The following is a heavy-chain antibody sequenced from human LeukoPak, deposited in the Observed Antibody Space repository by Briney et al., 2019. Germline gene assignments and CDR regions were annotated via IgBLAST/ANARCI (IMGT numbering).Heavy chain of an antibody. D-gene: IGHD6-13*01. Sequence: SETLSLTCAVCGGSFSGYYWSWIRQPPGKGLEWIGEINHSGSTNYNPSLKSRVTISVDTSKNQFSLKLSSVTAADTAVYYCARIWPYWDSGSGYWGQGTLVTVSS. CDR2: INHSGST. V-gene: IGHV4-34*01. CDR1: GGSFSGYY. CDR3: ARIWPYWDSGSGY. J-gene: IGHJ4*02.